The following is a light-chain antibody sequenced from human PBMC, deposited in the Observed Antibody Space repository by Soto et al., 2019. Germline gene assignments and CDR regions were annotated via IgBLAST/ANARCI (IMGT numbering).Light chain of an antibody. V-gene: IGKV1-39*01. CDR1: QRVDSY. J-gene: IGKJ1*01. CDR2: AAS. CDR3: QHPYTSVAT. Sequence: DIQVTQSPSSLSASVGDSVTLSCQTSQRVDSYIHWYQHQSGKPPKLLIYAASTLQDGVPARFSGGGSVTAFSLIITGVQPGDSATYYCQHPYTSVATFGQGTKV.